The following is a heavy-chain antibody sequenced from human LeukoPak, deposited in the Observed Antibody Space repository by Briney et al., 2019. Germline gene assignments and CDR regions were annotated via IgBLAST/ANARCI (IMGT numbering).Heavy chain of an antibody. Sequence: GGSLRLSCAVSGFTFSSYSMNWVRQAPGKGLEWVSSISSSSSYIYYADSVKGRFTISRDNAKNSLYLQMNSLRAEDTAVYYCASTPGIAAAGGGYWGQGTLVTVSS. V-gene: IGHV3-21*01. D-gene: IGHD6-13*01. CDR3: ASTPGIAAAGGGY. CDR1: GFTFSSYS. CDR2: ISSSSSYI. J-gene: IGHJ4*02.